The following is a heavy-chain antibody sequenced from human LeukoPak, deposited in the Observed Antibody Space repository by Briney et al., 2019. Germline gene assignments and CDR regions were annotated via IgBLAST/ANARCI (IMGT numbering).Heavy chain of an antibody. CDR1: GFTFSSAW. J-gene: IGHJ4*02. V-gene: IGHV3-15*01. Sequence: GGSLRLSCAASGFTFSSAWLSWVRQAPGKGPEWVGRIKSKTDGGTTDYAAPVKGRFTISRDDSKNKLFLQMNSLKTEDTAVYYCTTEGYCSGGNCYSYDNWGQGTLVTVSS. D-gene: IGHD2-15*01. CDR2: IKSKTDGGTT. CDR3: TTEGYCSGGNCYSYDN.